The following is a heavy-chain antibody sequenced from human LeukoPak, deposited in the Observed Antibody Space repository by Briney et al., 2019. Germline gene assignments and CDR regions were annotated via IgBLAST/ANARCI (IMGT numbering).Heavy chain of an antibody. CDR2: ITDSGGGT. CDR3: ATRRGYSYGYIFG. J-gene: IGHJ4*02. V-gene: IGHV3-23*01. D-gene: IGHD5-18*01. Sequence: PGGSLRLSCAASEFTFSTYAMTWVRQAPGKGLEWVSTITDSGGGTYYADSVKGRFTISRDNSKNTLYLQMNSLRAEDTAVYYCATRRGYSYGYIFGWDQGTLVTVSS. CDR1: EFTFSTYA.